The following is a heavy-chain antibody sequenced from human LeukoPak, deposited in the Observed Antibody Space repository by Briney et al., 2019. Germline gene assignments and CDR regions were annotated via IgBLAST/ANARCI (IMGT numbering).Heavy chain of an antibody. CDR2: IYYSGST. J-gene: IGHJ4*02. CDR1: GGSISSSSYY. CDR3: ARLSRCSSTSCRSARDY. Sequence: SETLSLTCTVSGGSISSSSYYWGWIRQPPGKGPEWIGSIYYSGSTYYNPSLKSRVTISVDTSKNQFSLKLSSVTAADTAVYYCARLSRCSSTSCRSARDYWGQGTLVTVSS. V-gene: IGHV4-39*07. D-gene: IGHD2-2*01.